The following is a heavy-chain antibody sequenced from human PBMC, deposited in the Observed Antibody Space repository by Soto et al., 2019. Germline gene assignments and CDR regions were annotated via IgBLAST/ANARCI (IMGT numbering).Heavy chain of an antibody. CDR1: GFSFKTYI. Sequence: EVQLVESGGGLVKSGGSLRISCEASGFSFKTYIMNWVRQSPERGLEWVSSINGRGNYIYYAESVEGRFTISRDNAKNLLSLQMNTLRVEDTAMYYCVRADGIAGATSAFDYWGQGTPVTVSA. CDR3: VRADGIAGATSAFDY. V-gene: IGHV3-21*06. D-gene: IGHD1-26*01. CDR2: INGRGNYI. J-gene: IGHJ4*02.